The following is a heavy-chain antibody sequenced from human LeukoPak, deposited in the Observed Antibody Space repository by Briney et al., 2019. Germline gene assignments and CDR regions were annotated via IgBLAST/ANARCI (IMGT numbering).Heavy chain of an antibody. CDR2: IKQDGSEK. CDR3: ARRDCDSIKCRGSNWFDP. CDR1: GFTFSSYW. D-gene: IGHD3-22*01. V-gene: IGHV3-7*01. Sequence: GGSLRLSCAASGFTFSSYWMSWVRQAPGKGLEWVANIKQDGSEKYYVDSVKGRFTISRDNAKNSLYLQMNSLRAEDTAVYYRARRDCDSIKCRGSNWFDPWGQGTLVSVSS. J-gene: IGHJ5*02.